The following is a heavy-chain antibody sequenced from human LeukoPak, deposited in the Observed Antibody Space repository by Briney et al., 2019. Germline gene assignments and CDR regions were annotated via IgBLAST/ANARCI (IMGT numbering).Heavy chain of an antibody. V-gene: IGHV3-48*01. Sequence: GGSLRLSCVASGFIFSDYSMNWVRQAPGKGLEWISYVGIDSGNTMYADSVKGRFTISGGRAKNSLYLQMDSLRVEDTAVYYCARDTKYAFDNWGQGTLVTVSS. CDR2: VGIDSGNT. D-gene: IGHD2-2*01. CDR1: GFIFSDYS. CDR3: ARDTKYAFDN. J-gene: IGHJ4*02.